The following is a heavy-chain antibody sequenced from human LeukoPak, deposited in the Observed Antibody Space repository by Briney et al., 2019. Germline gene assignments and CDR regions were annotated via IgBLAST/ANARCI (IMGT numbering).Heavy chain of an antibody. CDR3: ASSSSGYYYNWFDP. D-gene: IGHD3-22*01. CDR2: IIPIFGTA. V-gene: IGHV1-69*05. J-gene: IGHJ5*02. CDR1: GCTFSSYA. Sequence: SSVTVSCMASGCTFSSYAISELRQPPGQERDGMGGIIPIFGTANYEKKFQGRVTITTDESTSTAYMELSSPRSEDTAVYYCASSSSGYYYNWFDPWGQGTLVTVSS.